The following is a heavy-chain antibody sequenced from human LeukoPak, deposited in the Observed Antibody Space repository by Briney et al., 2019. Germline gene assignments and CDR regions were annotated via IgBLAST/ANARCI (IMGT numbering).Heavy chain of an antibody. V-gene: IGHV1-24*01. J-gene: IGHJ4*02. Sequence: GASVKVSCKVSGYTLTELSMHWVRQAPGKGLEWMGGFDPEDGETIYAQKFQGRVTMTEDTSTDTAYMELSSLRSEDTAVYYCAKDFISIKALIPWDYWGQGTLVTVSP. CDR2: FDPEDGET. D-gene: IGHD2-21*01. CDR1: GYTLTELS. CDR3: AKDFISIKALIPWDY.